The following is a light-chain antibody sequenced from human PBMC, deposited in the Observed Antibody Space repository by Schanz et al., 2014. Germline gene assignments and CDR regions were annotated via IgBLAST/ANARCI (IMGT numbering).Light chain of an antibody. J-gene: IGKJ1*01. CDR3: QQYNNWPPWT. CDR2: GAS. V-gene: IGKV3D-15*01. CDR1: QTVSSN. Sequence: EIVMTQSPATLSVSPGEGATLSCRASQTVSSNLAWYQQQPGQAPRLLIYGASSRATGIPDRFSGSGSGTDFTLTISRLEPEDFAVYYCQQYNNWPPWTFGQGTKVEIK.